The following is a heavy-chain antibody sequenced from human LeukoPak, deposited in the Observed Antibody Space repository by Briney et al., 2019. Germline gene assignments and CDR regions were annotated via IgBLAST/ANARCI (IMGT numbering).Heavy chain of an antibody. D-gene: IGHD3-3*01. CDR2: LSGSGGST. V-gene: IGHV3-23*01. CDR1: GFTFSSYA. J-gene: IGHJ4*02. Sequence: QPGGSLRLSCAASGFTFSSYAMSWVRQAPGKGLEWVSALSGSGGSTYYADSVKGRFTIYRDNSKNTLYLQMNSLRAEDTAVYYCAKAGGYYDFWSGYYYFDYWGQGTLVTVSS. CDR3: AKAGGYYDFWSGYYYFDY.